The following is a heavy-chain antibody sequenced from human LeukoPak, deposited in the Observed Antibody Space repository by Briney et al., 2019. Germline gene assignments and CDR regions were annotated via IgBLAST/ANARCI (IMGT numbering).Heavy chain of an antibody. CDR3: ARSRNNDL. D-gene: IGHD1-14*01. CDR1: GYTFTNSY. Sequence: ASVKVSCKASGYTFTNSYIHWVRQAPGQGLEWMGSINPTSGGTNNAQDFQGRVTLTRDTSISTTCMELSGLRSDDTAVYYCARSRNNDLWGQGTLVTVAS. V-gene: IGHV1-2*02. J-gene: IGHJ5*02. CDR2: INPTSGGT.